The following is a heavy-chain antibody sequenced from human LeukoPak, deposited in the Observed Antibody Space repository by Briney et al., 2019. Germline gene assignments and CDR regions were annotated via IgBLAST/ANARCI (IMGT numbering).Heavy chain of an antibody. CDR2: IKEDGSDK. CDR3: ARRIAAAGGYDY. V-gene: IGHV3-7*01. D-gene: IGHD6-13*01. Sequence: GGSLRLSCAASGFTFSNYWMNWVRQAPGKGLEWVANIKEDGSDKYYVDSVKGRFTISKDNAKNSLYLQMNSLRVEDTAVYYCARRIAAAGGYDYWGQGTLVTVSS. CDR1: GFTFSNYW. J-gene: IGHJ4*02.